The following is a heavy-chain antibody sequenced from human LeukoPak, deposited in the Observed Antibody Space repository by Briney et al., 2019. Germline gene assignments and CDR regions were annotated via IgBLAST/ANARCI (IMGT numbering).Heavy chain of an antibody. Sequence: GGSLRLSCAASGFTFSSYAMSWVRQAPGKGLEWVSAISGSGGSTYYADSVKGRFTISRDNSKNTLYLQMNSLRAEDTPVYYCEKASYAGTTHRFVFDYWGQGTLVNVSS. V-gene: IGHV3-23*01. CDR2: ISGSGGST. CDR1: GFTFSSYA. D-gene: IGHD2/OR15-2a*01. J-gene: IGHJ4*02. CDR3: EKASYAGTTHRFVFDY.